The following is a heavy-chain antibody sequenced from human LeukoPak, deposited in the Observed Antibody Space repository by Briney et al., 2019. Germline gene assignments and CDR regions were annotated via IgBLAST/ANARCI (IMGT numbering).Heavy chain of an antibody. CDR3: AREVTTGLDY. CDR1: GFTFDDYA. V-gene: IGHV3-9*01. J-gene: IGHJ4*02. Sequence: GGSLRLSCAASGFTFDDYAMHWVRQAPGKGLEWVSGISWNSGSIGYADSVKGRFTISRDNAKNSLYLQMNSLRAEDTAVYYCAREVTTGLDYWGQGTLVTVSS. D-gene: IGHD4-11*01. CDR2: ISWNSGSI.